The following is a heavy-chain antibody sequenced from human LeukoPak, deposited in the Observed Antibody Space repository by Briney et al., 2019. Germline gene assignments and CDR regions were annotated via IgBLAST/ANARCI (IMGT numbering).Heavy chain of an antibody. CDR3: ARHQSGSGSYSTDY. V-gene: IGHV5-51*01. D-gene: IGHD3-10*01. Sequence: GESPKISCKGSGYSFISYWIGWVRQMPGKGLEWMGIVYPGDSDTRYSPSFQGQVTISADKSISTAYLQWNSLKASDTAMYYCARHQSGSGSYSTDYWGQGTLVTVSS. CDR1: GYSFISYW. CDR2: VYPGDSDT. J-gene: IGHJ4*02.